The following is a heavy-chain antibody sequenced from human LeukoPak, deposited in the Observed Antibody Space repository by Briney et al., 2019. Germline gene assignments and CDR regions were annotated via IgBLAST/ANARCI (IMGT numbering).Heavy chain of an antibody. J-gene: IGHJ4*02. CDR2: IIPIFGTA. Sequence: SVKVSCKASGGTFSSYAISWARQAPGQGLEWMGGIIPIFGTANYAQKFQGRVTITADESTSTAYMELSSLRSEDTAVYYCASCPGPDGSGSYPCDYWGQGTLVTVSS. CDR3: ASCPGPDGSGSYPCDY. CDR1: GGTFSSYA. D-gene: IGHD3-10*01. V-gene: IGHV1-69*13.